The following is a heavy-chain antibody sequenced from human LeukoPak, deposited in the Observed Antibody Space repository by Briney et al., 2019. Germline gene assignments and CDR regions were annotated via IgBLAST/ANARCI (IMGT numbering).Heavy chain of an antibody. CDR2: ISSSSSYI. CDR3: APNWGGRYYFDY. CDR1: GFTFSSYS. D-gene: IGHD7-27*01. J-gene: IGHJ4*02. Sequence: PGGSLRLSCAASGFTFSSYSMNWVRQAPGKGPEWVSSISSSSSYIYYADSVKGRFTISRDNAKNSLYLQMNSLRVEDTAVYYCAPNWGGRYYFDYWGQGTLVTVSS. V-gene: IGHV3-21*01.